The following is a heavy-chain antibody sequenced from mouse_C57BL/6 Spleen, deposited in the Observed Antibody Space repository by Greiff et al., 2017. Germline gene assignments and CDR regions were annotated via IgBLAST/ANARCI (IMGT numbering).Heavy chain of an antibody. CDR3: ARYIGEYFDY. J-gene: IGHJ2*01. V-gene: IGHV7-3*01. CDR1: GFTFTDYY. Sequence: EVMLVESGGGLVQPGGSLSLSCAASGFTFTDYYMSWVRQPPGKALEWLGFIRNKANGYTTEYSASVKGRFTISSDNSQSILYLQMNARRAEDSATYYCARYIGEYFDYWGQGTTLTVSS. CDR2: IRNKANGYTT. D-gene: IGHD3-3*01.